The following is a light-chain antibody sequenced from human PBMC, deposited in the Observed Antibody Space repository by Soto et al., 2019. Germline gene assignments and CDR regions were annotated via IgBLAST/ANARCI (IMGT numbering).Light chain of an antibody. V-gene: IGKV3-20*01. J-gene: IGKJ1*01. CDR3: QQYGSSPWT. CDR2: GAS. Sequence: EIVLTQSPGTLSLSPGERATLSCRASQTVGSGYLAWYQQKPGQAPRLLIYGASSRATGIPDRFSGSGSGTDFTLTISRLEPEESAVYYWQQYGSSPWTFGQWTKVEIK. CDR1: QTVGSGY.